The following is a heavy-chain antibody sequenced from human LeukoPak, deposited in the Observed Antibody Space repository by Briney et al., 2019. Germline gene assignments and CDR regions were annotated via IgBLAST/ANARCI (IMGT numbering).Heavy chain of an antibody. CDR1: GFTFGDYA. CDR3: TRDRWTTFEPYYYYGMDV. J-gene: IGHJ6*02. CDR2: IRSKAYGGTT. D-gene: IGHD3-10*02. Sequence: GGSLRLSCTASGFTFGDYAMSWVRQAPGKGLEWVGFIRSKAYGGTTEYAASVRGRFTISRDDSKSIAYLQMNSLKTEDTAVYYCTRDRWTTFEPYYYYGMDVWGQGTTVTVSS. V-gene: IGHV3-49*04.